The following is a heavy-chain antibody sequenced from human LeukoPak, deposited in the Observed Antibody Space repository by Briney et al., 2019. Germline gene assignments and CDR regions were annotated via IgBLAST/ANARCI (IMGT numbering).Heavy chain of an antibody. CDR3: AREGRCTNGVCYPDY. D-gene: IGHD2-8*01. CDR2: ISAYNGNT. J-gene: IGHJ4*02. Sequence: ASVKVSCKASGYTFTSYGISWVRQAPGQGLEWMGWISAYNGNTNYAQKFQGRVTMTTDTSTSTVYMVLGSLRSDDTAVYYCAREGRCTNGVCYPDYWGQGTLVTFSS. CDR1: GYTFTSYG. V-gene: IGHV1-18*01.